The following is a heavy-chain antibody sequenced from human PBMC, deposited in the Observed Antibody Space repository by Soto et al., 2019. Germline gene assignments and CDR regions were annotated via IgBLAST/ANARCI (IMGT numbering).Heavy chain of an antibody. D-gene: IGHD6-19*01. J-gene: IGHJ5*02. Sequence: QVQLVQSGAEVKKPGASVKVSCKASGYTFTSYGISWVRQAPGQGLEWMGWISAYNGNTNYAQKLQGRVTMTTDTSTIKAYRELRSLRSDDTAVYYCAMSSCWKMGWFDPWGQGTLVTVSS. CDR3: AMSSCWKMGWFDP. V-gene: IGHV1-18*01. CDR1: GYTFTSYG. CDR2: ISAYNGNT.